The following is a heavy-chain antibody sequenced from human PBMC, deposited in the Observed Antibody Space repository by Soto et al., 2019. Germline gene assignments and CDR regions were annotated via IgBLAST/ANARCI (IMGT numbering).Heavy chain of an antibody. CDR2: INPNSGGT. CDR3: ARGIVVVTATQGGYYYYGMDV. CDR1: GYTFTGYY. D-gene: IGHD2-21*02. V-gene: IGHV1-2*02. Sequence: ASVKVSCKASGYTFTGYYMHWVRQAPGRGLEWMGWINPNSGGTNYAQKFQGRVTMTRDTSISTAYMELSRLRSDDTAVYYCARGIVVVTATQGGYYYYGMDVWGQGTTVTVSS. J-gene: IGHJ6*02.